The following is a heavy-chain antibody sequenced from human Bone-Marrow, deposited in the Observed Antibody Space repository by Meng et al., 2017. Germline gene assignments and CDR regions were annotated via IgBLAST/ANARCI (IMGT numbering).Heavy chain of an antibody. CDR2: ISYDGSNK. Sequence: VQVVESGGGVVQPVRSLRLSCAASGFTFSSYAMHWVRQAPGKGLEWVAVISYDGSNKYYADSVKGRFTISRDNSKTTLYLQMNSLRAEDTAVYYCARDRAAAGIYDYWGQGTLVTVSS. CDR1: GFTFSSYA. D-gene: IGHD6-13*01. CDR3: ARDRAAAGIYDY. V-gene: IGHV3-30*01. J-gene: IGHJ4*02.